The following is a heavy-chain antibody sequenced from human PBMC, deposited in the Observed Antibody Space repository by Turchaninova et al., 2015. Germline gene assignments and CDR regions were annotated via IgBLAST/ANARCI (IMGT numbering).Heavy chain of an antibody. CDR2: IYPGDSDT. CDR3: ARQDGGGLYYFEN. J-gene: IGHJ4*02. Sequence: EVQLVQSGAEVKKPGASLKLSCTGSGDSFTSYWRGWVRQMPGKGLEWRGIIYPGDSDTRDIPFFQGQVTISVDKSISTAYLQWSSLKASDTAMYYCARQDGGGLYYFENWGQGTLVTVSS. V-gene: IGHV5-51*01. CDR1: GDSFTSYW. D-gene: IGHD5-12*01.